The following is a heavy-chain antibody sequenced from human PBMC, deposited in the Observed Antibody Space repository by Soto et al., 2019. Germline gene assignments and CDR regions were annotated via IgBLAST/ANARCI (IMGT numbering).Heavy chain of an antibody. CDR1: GFTFSSYA. CDR2: ISGSGGST. J-gene: IGHJ4*02. CDR3: AKGPEVVVITNCFDY. Sequence: GGSLRLSCAASGFTFSSYAMSWVRQAPGKGPEWVSAISGSGGSTYYADSVKGRFAISRDNSKNTLYLQMNSLRAEDTAVYYCAKGPEVVVITNCFDYWGQGTLVTVSS. D-gene: IGHD3-22*01. V-gene: IGHV3-23*01.